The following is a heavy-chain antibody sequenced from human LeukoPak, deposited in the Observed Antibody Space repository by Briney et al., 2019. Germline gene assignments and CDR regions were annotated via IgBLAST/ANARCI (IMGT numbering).Heavy chain of an antibody. CDR3: ARDGVTMVRGVKVLDYYYYYMDV. V-gene: IGHV3-48*03. D-gene: IGHD3-10*01. CDR2: ISSSGSTI. CDR1: GFTFSSYE. J-gene: IGHJ6*03. Sequence: GGSLRLSCAASGFTFSSYEMNWVRQAPGKGLEWVSYISSSGSTIYDADSVKGRFTISRDNAKNSLYLQMNSLRAEDTAVYYCARDGVTMVRGVKVLDYYYYYMDVWGKGTTVTISS.